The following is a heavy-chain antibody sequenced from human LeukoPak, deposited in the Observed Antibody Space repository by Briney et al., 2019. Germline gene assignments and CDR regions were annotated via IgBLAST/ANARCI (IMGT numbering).Heavy chain of an antibody. CDR3: ARDPSNSGYDYLYYFDY. CDR1: GYTFTGYY. D-gene: IGHD5-12*01. J-gene: IGHJ4*02. Sequence: ASVKVSCKASGYTFTGYYMHWVRQAPGQGLEWMGWINPDNGGTNYARKFQGRVTMTRDMSISTAYMELSRLRSDDTAVYYCARDPSNSGYDYLYYFDYWGQGTLVTVSS. CDR2: INPDNGGT. V-gene: IGHV1-2*02.